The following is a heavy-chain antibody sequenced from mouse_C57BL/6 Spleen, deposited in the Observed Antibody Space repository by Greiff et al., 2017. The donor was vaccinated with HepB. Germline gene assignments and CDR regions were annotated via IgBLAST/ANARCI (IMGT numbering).Heavy chain of an antibody. CDR1: GYAFSSYW. V-gene: IGHV1-80*01. J-gene: IGHJ4*01. CDR2: IYPGDGDT. Sequence: QVQLKQSGAELVKPGASVKISCKASGYAFSSYWMNWVKQRPGKGLEWIGQIYPGDGDTNYNGKFKGKATLTADKSSSTAYMQLSSLTSEDSAVYFCARGDYGPYYYAMDYWGQGTSVTVSS. CDR3: ARGDYGPYYYAMDY. D-gene: IGHD1-1*02.